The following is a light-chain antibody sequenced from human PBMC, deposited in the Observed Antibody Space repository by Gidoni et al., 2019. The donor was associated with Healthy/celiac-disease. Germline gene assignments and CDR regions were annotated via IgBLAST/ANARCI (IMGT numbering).Light chain of an antibody. Sequence: EVVMTQSPLPLPVTLGQPASISCRASQSLVYRDGNSHLNCLQQRPGQSPRRLIYKVSNRDSGVPYRFSCSVSCTDFTLKISRVEAEDVGVYNYMQGTHWPPTFGQGTKVEIK. V-gene: IGKV2-30*01. J-gene: IGKJ1*01. CDR1: QSLVYRDGNSH. CDR3: MQGTHWPPT. CDR2: KVS.